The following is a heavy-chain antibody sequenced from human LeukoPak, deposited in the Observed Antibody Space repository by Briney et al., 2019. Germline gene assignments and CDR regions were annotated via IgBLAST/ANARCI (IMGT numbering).Heavy chain of an antibody. V-gene: IGHV3-53*01. CDR1: GFIVSSNY. CDR3: ARAIRYIFDS. CDR2: IYSAGST. Sequence: GGSRRLSCAAYGFIVSSNYMSWVRQAPGKGLEWVSVIYSAGSTYYADSVKGRFTISRDNSKNTLYLQMNSLRAEATAVYYCARAIRYIFDSWGQGTLVTVSS. D-gene: IGHD1-1*01. J-gene: IGHJ4*02.